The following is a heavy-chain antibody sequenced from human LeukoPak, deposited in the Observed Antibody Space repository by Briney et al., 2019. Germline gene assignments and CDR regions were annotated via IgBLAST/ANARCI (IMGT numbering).Heavy chain of an antibody. Sequence: SVKVSCKASGGTFSSYAISWVRQAPGQGLEWMGGIIPIFGTANYAQKFQGRVTITTDESTSTAYMELSSLRSEDTAVYYCARDRARYYYESSGYSYWGQGTRVTVSS. V-gene: IGHV1-69*05. J-gene: IGHJ4*02. CDR2: IIPIFGTA. CDR3: ARDRARYYYESSGYSY. CDR1: GGTFSSYA. D-gene: IGHD3-22*01.